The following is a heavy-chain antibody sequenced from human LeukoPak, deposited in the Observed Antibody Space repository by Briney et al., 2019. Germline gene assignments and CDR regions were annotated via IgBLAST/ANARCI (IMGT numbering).Heavy chain of an antibody. J-gene: IGHJ4*02. CDR2: IRSKAYGGTT. V-gene: IGHV3-49*04. D-gene: IGHD3-3*01. CDR1: GFTFGDYA. CDR3: TRDLYDFWSGYLLDY. Sequence: GGSLRLSCTASGFTFGDYAMSWVGQAPGKGLEWVGSIRSKAYGGTTEYAASVKGRFTISRDDSKSIAYLQMNSLKTEDTAVYYCTRDLYDFWSGYLLDYWGQGTLVTVSS.